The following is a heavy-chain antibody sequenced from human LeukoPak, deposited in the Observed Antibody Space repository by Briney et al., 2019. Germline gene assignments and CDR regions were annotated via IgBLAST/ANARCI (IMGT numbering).Heavy chain of an antibody. CDR2: IIPILGIA. J-gene: IGHJ6*02. D-gene: IGHD1-26*01. CDR3: ARVNVSSGSYYFHYYYYYGMDV. Sequence: ASVKVSCKASGGTFSSYAISWVRQAPGQGLEWMGRIIPILGIANYAQKFQGRVTITADKSTSTAYMELSSLRSEDTAVYYCARVNVSSGSYYFHYYYYYGMDVWGQGTTVTVSS. V-gene: IGHV1-69*04. CDR1: GGTFSSYA.